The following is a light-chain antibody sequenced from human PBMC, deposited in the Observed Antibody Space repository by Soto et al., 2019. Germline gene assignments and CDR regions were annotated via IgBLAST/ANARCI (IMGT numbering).Light chain of an antibody. CDR1: QSIGSW. J-gene: IGKJ1*01. Sequence: DIQMTQSPSTLSASVGDRVTITCRASQSIGSWLAWFQQKPGKAPKVLIYKASSLESGVPSRFSGSGSGTEFTLTISSLQTEDFATYYCQQYSANSPWTFGHGTKVEIK. V-gene: IGKV1-5*03. CDR3: QQYSANSPWT. CDR2: KAS.